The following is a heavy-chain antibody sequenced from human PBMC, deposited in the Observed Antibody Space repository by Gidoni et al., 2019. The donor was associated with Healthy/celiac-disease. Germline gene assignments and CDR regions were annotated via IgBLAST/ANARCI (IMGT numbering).Heavy chain of an antibody. D-gene: IGHD6-19*01. J-gene: IGHJ3*02. CDR1: GYTFTSYG. V-gene: IGHV1-18*01. Sequence: QVQLVQSGAEVKKPGASVQVSCKASGYTFTSYGISWVLQAPGQGLEWMGWISAYNGNTNYAQKLQGRVTMTTDTSTSTAYMELRSLRSDDTAVYYCARVRSSSGCYDVRRLTGAFDIWGQGTMVTVSS. CDR3: ARVRSSSGCYDVRRLTGAFDI. CDR2: ISAYNGNT.